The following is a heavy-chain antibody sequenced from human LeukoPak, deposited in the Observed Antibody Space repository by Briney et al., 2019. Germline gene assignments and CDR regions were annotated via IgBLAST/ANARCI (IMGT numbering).Heavy chain of an antibody. V-gene: IGHV1-69*05. CDR3: ARDHYYDSSGYAY. CDR2: IIPIFGAA. D-gene: IGHD3-22*01. CDR1: GGTFSSYA. Sequence: SVKVSCRASGGTFSSYAISWVRQAPGQGLEWMGRIIPIFGAANYAQKFQGRVTITTDESTSTAYMELSSLRSEDTAVYYRARDHYYDSSGYAYWGQGTLVTVSS. J-gene: IGHJ4*02.